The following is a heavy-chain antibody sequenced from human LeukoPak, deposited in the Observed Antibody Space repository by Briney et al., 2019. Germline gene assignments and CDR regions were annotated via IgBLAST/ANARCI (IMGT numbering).Heavy chain of an antibody. D-gene: IGHD3-22*01. CDR3: ARDLRLYSSGYSGGY. J-gene: IGHJ4*02. Sequence: ASVKVSCKASGYTFTSYGISWVRQAPGQGLEWMGWISAYNGNTNYPQKLQGSVTMTTDTSTSTAYMELRSLRSDDTAVYYCARDLRLYSSGYSGGYWGQGTRVTVSS. V-gene: IGHV1-18*01. CDR2: ISAYNGNT. CDR1: GYTFTSYG.